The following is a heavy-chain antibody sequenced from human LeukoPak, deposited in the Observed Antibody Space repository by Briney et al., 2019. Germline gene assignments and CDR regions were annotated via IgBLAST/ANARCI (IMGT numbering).Heavy chain of an antibody. D-gene: IGHD4-17*01. CDR2: MFHSGDT. J-gene: IGHJ4*02. CDR3: AKVGAYGDYARHDY. Sequence: PSETLSLTCAVSGYSISSGSYWGWIRQPPGKGQEWIGNMFHSGDTYHNPSLKSRVTISADTSKNQFSLKLTSVTAADTAVYYCAKVGAYGDYARHDYWGQGTLVTVSS. CDR1: GYSISSGSY. V-gene: IGHV4-38-2*01.